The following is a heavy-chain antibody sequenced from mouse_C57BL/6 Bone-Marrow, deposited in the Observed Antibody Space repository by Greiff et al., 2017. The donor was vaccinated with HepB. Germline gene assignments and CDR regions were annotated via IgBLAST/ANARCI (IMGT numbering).Heavy chain of an antibody. CDR2: IYPGDGDT. D-gene: IGHD1-1*01. J-gene: IGHJ1*03. V-gene: IGHV1-80*01. Sequence: QVQLQQSGAELVKPGASVKISCKASGYAFSSYWMNWVKQRPGKGLEWIGQIYPGDGDTSYNGKFKGKATLTADKSSSTAYMQLSSLTSEDSAVYFCAREIITTVVATEYFDVWGTGTTVTVSS. CDR1: GYAFSSYW. CDR3: AREIITTVVATEYFDV.